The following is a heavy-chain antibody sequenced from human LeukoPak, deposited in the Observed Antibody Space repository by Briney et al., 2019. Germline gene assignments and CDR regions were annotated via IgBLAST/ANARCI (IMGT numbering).Heavy chain of an antibody. CDR2: ISGSNGNT. V-gene: IGHV1-18*01. J-gene: IGHJ6*03. Sequence: ASVKVSCKAFGYTFTRYGVSWVRQAPGQGLEWIGWISGSNGNTNYAQNFQGRVTMTTDSSTSTAYMELRSLRSEDTAVYYCARDGTSSSSWYYYYYYMDVWGKGTTVTVSS. CDR3: ARDGTSSSSWYYYYYYMDV. D-gene: IGHD6-6*01. CDR1: GYTFTRYG.